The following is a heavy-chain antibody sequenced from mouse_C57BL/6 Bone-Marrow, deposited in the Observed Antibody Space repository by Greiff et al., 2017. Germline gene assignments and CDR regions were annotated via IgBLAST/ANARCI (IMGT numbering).Heavy chain of an antibody. V-gene: IGHV10-1*01. Sequence: EVKLVESGGGLVQPKGSLKLSCAASGFSFNTYAMNWVRQAPGKGLEWVARIRSKSNNYATYYADSVKDRFTISRDDSESMLYLQMNNLKTEDTAMYYCVRHDPTLWYGGYYAMDYWGQGTSVTVSS. J-gene: IGHJ4*01. CDR3: VRHDPTLWYGGYYAMDY. CDR2: IRSKSNNYAT. CDR1: GFSFNTYA. D-gene: IGHD2-1*01.